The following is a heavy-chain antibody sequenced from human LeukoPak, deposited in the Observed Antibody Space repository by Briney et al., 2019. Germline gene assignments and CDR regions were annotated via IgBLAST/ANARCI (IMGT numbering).Heavy chain of an antibody. CDR1: GGTFSSYA. D-gene: IGHD6-13*01. V-gene: IGHV1-69*05. CDR3: ARDPRYSSSWYVDY. J-gene: IGHJ4*02. CDR2: IIPTFGTG. Sequence: PSVKDSCKAAGGTFSSYAISWVRQPPGQGLEWMGGIIPTFGTGNYVQQFLGRITMTRDTSTSTVYMELSSLRSEATTVYYCARDPRYSSSWYVDYWGKGTLVTVSS.